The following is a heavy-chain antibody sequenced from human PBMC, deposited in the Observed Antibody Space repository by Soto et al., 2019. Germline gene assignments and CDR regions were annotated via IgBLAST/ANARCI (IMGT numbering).Heavy chain of an antibody. CDR1: GGSISSSSYY. Sequence: QLQLQESGPGLVKPSETLSLTCTVSGGSISSSSYYWGWIRQPPGKGLEWIGSIYYSGSTYYNPSLKSRVTISVDTSKNQFSLKLSSVTAADTAVYYCARRWGMATVFDYWGQGTLVTVSS. CDR2: IYYSGST. V-gene: IGHV4-39*01. J-gene: IGHJ4*02. D-gene: IGHD3-16*01. CDR3: ARRWGMATVFDY.